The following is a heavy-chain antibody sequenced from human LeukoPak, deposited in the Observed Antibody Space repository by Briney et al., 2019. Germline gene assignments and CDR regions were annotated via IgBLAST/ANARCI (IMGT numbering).Heavy chain of an antibody. D-gene: IGHD4-17*01. V-gene: IGHV4-4*07. J-gene: IGHJ4*02. CDR3: ARAYGDQGTRNFDY. CDR2: IYTSGST. CDR1: GGSLSSYY. Sequence: SETQSLTCTGSGGSLSSYYWSWIRQPAGKGLVWSGRIYTSGSTNYSPSLKSRVTMSVDTSKNQFSLKLISVTAADTAVYYCARAYGDQGTRNFDYWGQGSLVTVSS.